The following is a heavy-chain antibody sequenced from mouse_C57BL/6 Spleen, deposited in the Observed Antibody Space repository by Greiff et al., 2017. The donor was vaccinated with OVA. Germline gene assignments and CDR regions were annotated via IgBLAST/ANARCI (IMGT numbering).Heavy chain of an antibody. J-gene: IGHJ4*01. CDR2: IDPSDSYT. Sequence: QVQLQQPGAELVMPGASVKLSCKASGYTFTSYWMHWVKQRPGQGLEWIGEIDPSDSYTNYNQKFKGKSTLTVDKSSSTAYMQLSSLTSEDSAVYYCARFLITTVVGDYAMDYWGQGTSVTVSS. CDR3: ARFLITTVVGDYAMDY. V-gene: IGHV1-69*01. CDR1: GYTFTSYW. D-gene: IGHD1-1*01.